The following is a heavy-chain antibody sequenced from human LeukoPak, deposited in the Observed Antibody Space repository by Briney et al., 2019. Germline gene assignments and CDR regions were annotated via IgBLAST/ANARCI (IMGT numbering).Heavy chain of an antibody. V-gene: IGHV3-49*04. CDR3: TRDPRITIFGVVPDP. D-gene: IGHD3-3*01. CDR2: IRSKAYGGTT. J-gene: IGHJ5*02. CDR1: GFTFGDYA. Sequence: GRSLRLSCTASGFTFGDYAMSWVRRAPGKGLEWVGFIRSKAYGGTTEYAASVKGRFTISRDDSKSIDYLQMNSLKTEDTAVYYCTRDPRITIFGVVPDPWGQGTLVTVSS.